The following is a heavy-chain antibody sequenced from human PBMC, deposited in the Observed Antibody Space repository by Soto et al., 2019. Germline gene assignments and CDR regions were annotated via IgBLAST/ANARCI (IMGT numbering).Heavy chain of an antibody. J-gene: IGHJ5*02. CDR2: INHSGST. V-gene: IGHV4-34*01. Sequence: QVQLQQWGAGLLKPSETLSLTCAVYGGSFSGYYWSWIRQPPGKGLEWIGEINHSGSTNYNPSLKSRVTISVDTSKNQFSLKRSSVTAADTAVYYCARADARGSWFYPWGQGTLVTVSS. CDR1: GGSFSGYY. D-gene: IGHD2-15*01. CDR3: ARADARGSWFYP.